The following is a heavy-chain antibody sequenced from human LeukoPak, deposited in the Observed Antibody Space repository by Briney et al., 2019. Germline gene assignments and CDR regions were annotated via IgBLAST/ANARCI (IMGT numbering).Heavy chain of an antibody. D-gene: IGHD6-13*01. J-gene: IGHJ3*02. V-gene: IGHV5-51*01. CDR2: IYPGDSDT. CDR3: AITSSWYGAFDI. CDR1: GSSFTSYW. Sequence: GASLKISFKGSGSSFTSYWIGWVRQMPGKGVEGMGIIYPGDSDTRYSPSFQGQVTISADKSISTAYLQWSSLKASDTAMYYCAITSSWYGAFDIWGQGTMVTVSS.